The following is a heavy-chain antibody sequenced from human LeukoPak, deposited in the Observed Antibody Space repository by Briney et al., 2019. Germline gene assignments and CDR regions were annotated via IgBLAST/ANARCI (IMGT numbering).Heavy chain of an antibody. CDR3: ARRWFGELWSFDY. CDR1: VGSISSSSYY. V-gene: IGHV4-39*01. CDR2: VYYSGST. D-gene: IGHD3-10*01. Sequence: SGTLSLTSTLSVGSISSSSYYWGWIRPPPGKGLGWIGSVYYSGSTYYNPSLKSRVTISVDTSKNQFSLQLSSVTAADTAVYYCARRWFGELWSFDYWGQGTLVTVSS. J-gene: IGHJ4*02.